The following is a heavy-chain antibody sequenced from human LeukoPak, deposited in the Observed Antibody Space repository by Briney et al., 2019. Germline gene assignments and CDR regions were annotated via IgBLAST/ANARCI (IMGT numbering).Heavy chain of an antibody. Sequence: PGGSLRLSCAASGFTFSSYGMSWVRQAPGKGLEWVSAISGSGGSTYYADSVKGRFTISRDNSKNTLYLQMNSLRADDTAVYYCARAVFRVGTYGYYFDYWGQGTLVTVSS. CDR1: GFTFSSYG. V-gene: IGHV3-23*01. D-gene: IGHD1-7*01. CDR2: ISGSGGST. CDR3: ARAVFRVGTYGYYFDY. J-gene: IGHJ4*02.